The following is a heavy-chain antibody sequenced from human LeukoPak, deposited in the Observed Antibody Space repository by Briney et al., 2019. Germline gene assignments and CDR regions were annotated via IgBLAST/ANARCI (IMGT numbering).Heavy chain of an antibody. J-gene: IGHJ4*02. D-gene: IGHD3-16*01. CDR3: ASSRGYFDY. CDR1: GFTFDDYA. CDR2: IYSGGST. V-gene: IGHV3-53*01. Sequence: GGSLRLSCAASGFTFDDYAMHWVRQAPGKGLEWVSVIYSGGSTYYADSVKGRFTISRDNSKNTLYLQMNSLRAEDTAVYYCASSRGYFDYWGQGTLVTVSS.